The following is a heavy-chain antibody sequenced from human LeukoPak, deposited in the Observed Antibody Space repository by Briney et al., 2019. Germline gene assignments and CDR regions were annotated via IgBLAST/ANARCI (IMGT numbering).Heavy chain of an antibody. CDR2: IYYSGST. CDR1: GGSISSYY. D-gene: IGHD3-10*01. V-gene: IGHV4-59*01. J-gene: IGHJ6*02. Sequence: PSETLSLTCTVSGGSISSYYWSWIRQPPGKGLEWIGYIYYSGSTNYNPSLKSRVTISVDTSKNQFSLKLSSVTAADTAVYYCAREQTYYYGSGSYPSYGMDVWGQGTTVTVSS. CDR3: AREQTYYYGSGSYPSYGMDV.